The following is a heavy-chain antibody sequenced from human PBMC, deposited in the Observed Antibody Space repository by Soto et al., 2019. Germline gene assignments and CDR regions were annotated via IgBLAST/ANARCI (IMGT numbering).Heavy chain of an antibody. J-gene: IGHJ4*02. V-gene: IGHV3-30-3*01. Sequence: ESGGGVVQPGRSLRLSCAASGFIFSNYVMHWVRQAPGKGLEWVAVISYDGNSKHYADSVEGRFTISRDNSKSTLYVQMNSLRAEDTAFYYCARSYCGDDCALDHWGQGTLVTVSS. CDR3: ARSYCGDDCALDH. CDR1: GFIFSNYV. CDR2: ISYDGNSK. D-gene: IGHD2-21*02.